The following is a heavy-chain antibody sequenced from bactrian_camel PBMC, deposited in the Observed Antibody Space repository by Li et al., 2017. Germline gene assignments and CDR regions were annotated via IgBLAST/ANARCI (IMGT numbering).Heavy chain of an antibody. CDR1: PTTSTIDC. CDR2: IDSQGIS. Sequence: HVQLVESGGGSVQPGGSLGLSCTASPTTSTIDCMGWFRQVGDKEREGVAVIDSQGISSYANSVKGRFTSSLDDAKNTLSLQMNTLKPEDTGMYYCAADPHPSQVVPCAPNNWGQGTQVTVS. J-gene: IGHJ4*01. V-gene: IGHV3S53*01. CDR3: AADPHPSQVVPCAPNN. D-gene: IGHD7*01.